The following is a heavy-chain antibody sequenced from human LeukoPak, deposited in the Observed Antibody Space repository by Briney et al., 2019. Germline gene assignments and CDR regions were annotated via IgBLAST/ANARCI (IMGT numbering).Heavy chain of an antibody. J-gene: IGHJ5*02. V-gene: IGHV4-31*03. CDR1: GGSISSGGYY. CDR3: ARWVNVWFGELLYGWFDP. Sequence: PSETLSLTCTVSGGSISSGGYYRSWIRQHPGKGLEWIGYIYYSGSTYYNPSLKSRVTISVDTSKNQFSLKLSSVTAADTAVYYCARWVNVWFGELLYGWFDPWGQGTLVTVSS. D-gene: IGHD3-10*01. CDR2: IYYSGST.